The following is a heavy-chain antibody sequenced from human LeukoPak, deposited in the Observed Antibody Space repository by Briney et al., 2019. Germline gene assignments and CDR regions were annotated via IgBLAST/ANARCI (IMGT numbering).Heavy chain of an antibody. CDR3: ARVGDYGDYVNWFDP. J-gene: IGHJ5*02. CDR2: IYYSGST. D-gene: IGHD4-17*01. Sequence: SETLSLTRTVSGGAISSNTYYWGWIRQPPGKGLEWIGSIYYSGSTYYNPSLKSRVTISVDTSKNQFPLKLNSVTAADTAVYYCARVGDYGDYVNWFDPWGPGTLVTVSS. V-gene: IGHV4-39*01. CDR1: GGAISSNTYY.